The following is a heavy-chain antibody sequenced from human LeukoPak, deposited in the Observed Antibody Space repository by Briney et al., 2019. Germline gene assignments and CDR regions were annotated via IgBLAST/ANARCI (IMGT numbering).Heavy chain of an antibody. V-gene: IGHV1-69*13. D-gene: IGHD1-14*01. CDR1: GGTFSSYA. Sequence: GASVKVSCKASGGTFSSYAISWVRQAPGQGLEWMGGIIPIFGTANYAQKFQGRVTITADESTSTAYMELSSLRSEDTAVYYCASSDNRASPFPPLPFDYWGQGTLVTVSS. J-gene: IGHJ4*02. CDR2: IIPIFGTA. CDR3: ASSDNRASPFPPLPFDY.